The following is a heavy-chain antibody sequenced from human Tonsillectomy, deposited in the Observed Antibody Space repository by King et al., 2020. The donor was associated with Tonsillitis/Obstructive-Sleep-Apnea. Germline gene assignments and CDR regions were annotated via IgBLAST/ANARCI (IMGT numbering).Heavy chain of an antibody. Sequence: HVQLVESGGGLVKPGGSLRLSCAASGFTFSDYYMSWIRQVPGKGLEWLSYISGSSTYTSYAHSVRGRFTISRDNGKNSLYLQMNSLRAEDTAVYYCARDYCSTTRCYAVDYMDVWGKGTTVTVSS. CDR3: ARDYCSTTRCYAVDYMDV. CDR2: ISGSSTYT. V-gene: IGHV3-11*05. J-gene: IGHJ6*03. CDR1: GFTFSDYY. D-gene: IGHD2-2*01.